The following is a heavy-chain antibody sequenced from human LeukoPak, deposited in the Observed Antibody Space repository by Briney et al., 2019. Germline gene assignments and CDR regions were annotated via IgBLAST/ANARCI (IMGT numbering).Heavy chain of an antibody. Sequence: GSPRLSCAASGFTFSNHAMSWVCQAPGKGLEWVSDISGSGGSTYYADSVKGRFTISRDNSKNTLYLQMNSLRAEDTAVYYCAKDSGFSISWQLGFWGQGSQVTVSS. D-gene: IGHD6-13*01. CDR1: GFTFSNHA. V-gene: IGHV3-23*01. CDR3: AKDSGFSISWQLGF. CDR2: ISGSGGST. J-gene: IGHJ4*02.